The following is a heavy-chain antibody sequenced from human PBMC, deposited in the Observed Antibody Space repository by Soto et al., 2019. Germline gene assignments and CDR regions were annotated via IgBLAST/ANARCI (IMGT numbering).Heavy chain of an antibody. CDR3: ARTGEATPHRCLDY. J-gene: IGHJ4*02. V-gene: IGHV4-34*01. CDR2: INHSGST. Sequence: SETLSLTCAVYGGSFSGYYWSWIRQPPGKGLEWIGEINHSGSTNYNPSLKSRVTISVDTSKNQFSLKLSSVTAADTAVYYCARTGEATPHRCLDYCGQGTLVTVSS. D-gene: IGHD1-1*01. CDR1: GGSFSGYY.